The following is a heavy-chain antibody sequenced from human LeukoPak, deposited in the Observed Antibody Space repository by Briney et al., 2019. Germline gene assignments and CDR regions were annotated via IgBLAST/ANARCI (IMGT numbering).Heavy chain of an antibody. Sequence: SETLSLTCAVYGGSFSGYYWSWIRQPPGKGLEWIGEINHSGGTNYNPSLKSRVTISVDTSKNQFSLKLSSVTAADTAVYYCARGSAAILRYFQHWGQGTLVTVSS. J-gene: IGHJ1*01. V-gene: IGHV4-34*01. CDR2: INHSGGT. CDR1: GGSFSGYY. D-gene: IGHD2-2*02. CDR3: ARGSAAILRYFQH.